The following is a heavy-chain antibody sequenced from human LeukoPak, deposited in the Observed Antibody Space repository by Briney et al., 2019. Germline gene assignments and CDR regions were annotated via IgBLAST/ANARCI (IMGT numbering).Heavy chain of an antibody. CDR3: ASRGGYSNYWGRSFDY. Sequence: SETLSLTCAVYGGSFSGYYWSWIRQPPGKGLEWIGEINHSGSTNYNPSLKSRVTISVDTSKNQFSLKLSSVTAADTAVHYCASRGGYSNYWGRSFDYWGQGTLVTVSS. CDR1: GGSFSGYY. CDR2: INHSGST. V-gene: IGHV4-34*01. D-gene: IGHD4-11*01. J-gene: IGHJ4*02.